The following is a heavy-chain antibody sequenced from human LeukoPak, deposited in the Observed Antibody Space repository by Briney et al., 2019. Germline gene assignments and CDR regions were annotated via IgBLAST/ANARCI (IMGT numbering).Heavy chain of an antibody. CDR2: IIPIFGTA. J-gene: IGHJ6*03. V-gene: IGHV1-69*13. Sequence: VASVKVSWKASGGTFSSYAISWVRQAPGQGLEWMGGIIPIFGTANYAQKFQGRVTITADESTSTAYMELSSLRSEDTAVYYCARERERGPMVRGVITYYYYYMDVWGKETTVTVSS. CDR3: ARERERGPMVRGVITYYYYYMDV. CDR1: GGTFSSYA. D-gene: IGHD3-10*01.